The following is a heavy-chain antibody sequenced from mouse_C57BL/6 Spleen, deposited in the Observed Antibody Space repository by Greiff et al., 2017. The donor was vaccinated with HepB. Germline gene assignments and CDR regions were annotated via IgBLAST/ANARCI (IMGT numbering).Heavy chain of an antibody. V-gene: IGHV3-6*01. Sequence: EVKLLESGPGLVKPSQSLSLTCSVTGYSITSGYYWNWIRQFPGNKLEWMGYISYDGSNNYNPSLKNRISITRDTSKNQFFLKLNSVTTEDTATYYCARRVSSRYFDVWGTGTTVTVSS. CDR3: ARRVSSRYFDV. CDR1: GYSITSGYY. J-gene: IGHJ1*03. D-gene: IGHD1-3*01. CDR2: ISYDGSN.